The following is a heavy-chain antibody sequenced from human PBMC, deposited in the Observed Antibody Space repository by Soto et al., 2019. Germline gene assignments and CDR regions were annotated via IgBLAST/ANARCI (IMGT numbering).Heavy chain of an antibody. CDR3: ARSGHTFGGVV. V-gene: IGHV4-61*08. CDR2: IFYIGNT. D-gene: IGHD3-16*01. CDR1: GGSISSGGYS. Sequence: SETLSLTCAVSGGSISSGGYSWSWIRQPPGKGLEYIGHIFYIGNTNYNSSFKSRVTMSMDMSRNQISLNLNSVTAADTAVYYCARSGHTFGGVVWGQGILVTVSS. J-gene: IGHJ4*02.